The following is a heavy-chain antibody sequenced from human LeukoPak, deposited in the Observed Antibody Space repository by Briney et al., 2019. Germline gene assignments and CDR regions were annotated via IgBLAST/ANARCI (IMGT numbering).Heavy chain of an antibody. V-gene: IGHV1-18*01. Sequence: ASVKVSCKASGYTFTSYGISWVPQAPGQGLEWMGWISAYNGNTNYAQKLQGRVTMTTDTSTSTAYMELRSLRSDDTAVYYCARDKYYYGSGSYYRKTDFDYWGQGTLVTVSS. D-gene: IGHD3-10*01. J-gene: IGHJ4*02. CDR1: GYTFTSYG. CDR2: ISAYNGNT. CDR3: ARDKYYYGSGSYYRKTDFDY.